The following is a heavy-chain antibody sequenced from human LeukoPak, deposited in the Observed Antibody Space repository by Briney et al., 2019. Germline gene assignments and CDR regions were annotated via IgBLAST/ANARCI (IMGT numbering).Heavy chain of an antibody. CDR2: IYYSGST. V-gene: IGHV4-30-4*01. Sequence: PSQTLSLTCTVSGGSISSGAYYWSWIRQPPGKGLEWIGYIYYSGSTYYNPSLKSRVTISVDTSKNQFSLKLSPVTAADTAVYYCARDRRLGGSGSYYTFDYWGQGTLVTVSS. CDR3: ARDRRLGGSGSYYTFDY. D-gene: IGHD3-10*01. CDR1: GGSISSGAYY. J-gene: IGHJ4*02.